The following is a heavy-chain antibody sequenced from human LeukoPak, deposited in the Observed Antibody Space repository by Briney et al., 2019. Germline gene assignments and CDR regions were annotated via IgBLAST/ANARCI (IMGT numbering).Heavy chain of an antibody. J-gene: IGHJ4*02. CDR1: GFTFSSYW. CDR2: IKDDGTEK. CDR3: ARRLSGSYYAYFDC. V-gene: IGHV3-7*01. Sequence: GGSLRLSCAASGFTFSSYWMSWVRQAPGKGLEGVAHIKDDGTEKYYVDSMKGRFTISRDNAKNSLYLQMNSLRAEDTAVYYCARRLSGSYYAYFDCWGQGTLVTVSS. D-gene: IGHD1-26*01.